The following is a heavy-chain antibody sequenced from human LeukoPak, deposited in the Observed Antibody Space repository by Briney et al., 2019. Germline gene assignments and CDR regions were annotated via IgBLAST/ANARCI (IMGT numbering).Heavy chain of an antibody. Sequence: ASVNVSCKASGYTFTGYYMNWVRQAPGQGLEWMGWINSDSGFTKYAQKFQGRVTMTRDTSITTVYMDLTRLTSDDTAVYYCARNFDMKGFDPWGQGTLVTVSS. D-gene: IGHD3-9*01. CDR2: INSDSGFT. V-gene: IGHV1-2*02. CDR3: ARNFDMKGFDP. CDR1: GYTFTGYY. J-gene: IGHJ5*02.